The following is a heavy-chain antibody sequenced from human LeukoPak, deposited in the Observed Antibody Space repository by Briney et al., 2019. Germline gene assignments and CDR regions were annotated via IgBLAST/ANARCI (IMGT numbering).Heavy chain of an antibody. CDR1: GGSISTSNYY. CDR3: ARRILMDV. J-gene: IGHJ6*04. Sequence: ETLSLTCPVSGGSISTSNYYWGWIRQPPGKGLEWIGNIFYSGSTYYSPSVKSRVTISLDTSRNQFSLKLNSVTAADTAVYYCARRILMDVWGKGTTVTVSS. CDR2: IFYSGST. V-gene: IGHV4-39*07. D-gene: IGHD2-15*01.